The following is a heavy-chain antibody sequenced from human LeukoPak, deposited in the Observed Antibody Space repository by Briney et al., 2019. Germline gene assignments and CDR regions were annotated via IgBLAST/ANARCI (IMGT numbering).Heavy chain of an antibody. CDR1: GGSFSGYY. Sequence: LETLSLTCAVYGGSFSGYYWCWIRQPPGKGLEWIGEINHSGSTNYNPSLKSRVTISVDTSKNQFSLKLSSVTAADTAVYYCARGCCSSTSCYPFDYCGQGTLVTVSS. CDR3: ARGCCSSTSCYPFDY. J-gene: IGHJ4*02. D-gene: IGHD2-2*01. V-gene: IGHV4-34*01. CDR2: INHSGST.